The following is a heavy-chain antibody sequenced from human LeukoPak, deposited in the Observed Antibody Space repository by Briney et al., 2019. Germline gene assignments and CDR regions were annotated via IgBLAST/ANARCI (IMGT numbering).Heavy chain of an antibody. V-gene: IGHV4-61*01. D-gene: IGHD1-26*01. Sequence: SETQSLTCTVSGGSVSSGSYYWSWIRQPPGKGLEWIGYIYYSGSTNYNPSLKSRVTISVDTSKNQFSLKLSSVTAADTAVYYCARERDSGSYYSFDYWGQGTLVTVSS. CDR2: IYYSGST. CDR3: ARERDSGSYYSFDY. CDR1: GGSVSSGSYY. J-gene: IGHJ4*02.